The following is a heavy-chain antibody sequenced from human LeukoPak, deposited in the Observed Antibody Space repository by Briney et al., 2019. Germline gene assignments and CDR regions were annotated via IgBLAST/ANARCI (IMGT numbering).Heavy chain of an antibody. J-gene: IGHJ3*02. V-gene: IGHV5-51*01. Sequence: GESLKISCKGSGYSFTSYWIGWVRQMPGKGLEWMGIIYPGDSGTRYSPSFQGQVTISADKSISTAYLQWSSLKASDTAMYYCARHLGTTVTTGYDAFDIWGQGTMVTVSS. CDR1: GYSFTSYW. CDR2: IYPGDSGT. D-gene: IGHD4-11*01. CDR3: ARHLGTTVTTGYDAFDI.